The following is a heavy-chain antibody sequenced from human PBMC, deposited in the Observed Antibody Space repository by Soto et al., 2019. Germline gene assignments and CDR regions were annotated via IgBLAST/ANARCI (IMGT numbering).Heavy chain of an antibody. J-gene: IGHJ4*02. CDR1: GLTFGIYA. D-gene: IGHD3-3*01. V-gene: IGHV3-23*01. CDR2: ISAGGDST. CDR3: AKHYDRTFDS. Sequence: EVQLLESGGGLVQPGGSLRLSCAASGLTFGIYAMSWVRQAPGKGLEWVSSISAGGDSTYYTDSVKRRCTISRDNSKKTLYLQMNSLRAEDTAVYYCAKHYDRTFDSWGQGTLVTVSS.